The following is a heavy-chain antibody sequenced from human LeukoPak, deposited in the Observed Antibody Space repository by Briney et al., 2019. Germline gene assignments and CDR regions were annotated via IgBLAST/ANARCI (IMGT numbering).Heavy chain of an antibody. D-gene: IGHD3-10*01. V-gene: IGHV3-7*02. Sequence: GGSLRLSCAASGFTFSNYWMSWVRQAPGKGLEWVANIKEDGSEKYYVDSVKGRFTISRDNAKNSLYLQMNSLRAEDTAVYYCARTIRGYWGQGTLVSVSS. CDR3: ARTIRGY. CDR1: GFTFSNYW. CDR2: IKEDGSEK. J-gene: IGHJ4*02.